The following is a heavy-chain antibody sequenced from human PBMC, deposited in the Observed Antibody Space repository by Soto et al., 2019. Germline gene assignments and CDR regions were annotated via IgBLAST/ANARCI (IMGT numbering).Heavy chain of an antibody. D-gene: IGHD6-19*01. J-gene: IGHJ4*02. CDR3: ASLPRGQWRSHLDY. V-gene: IGHV3-7*01. CDR2: IKLDGSEE. CDR1: GFTFTDYW. Sequence: EVQLVESGGGLVQPGGSLRLSCAASGFTFTDYWMSWVRQAPGKGLEWVANIKLDGSEEYYVDSVKGRFTISRDNANHSLSLQMNSLRVEDTAVYYCASLPRGQWRSHLDYWGQGTLVTVSS.